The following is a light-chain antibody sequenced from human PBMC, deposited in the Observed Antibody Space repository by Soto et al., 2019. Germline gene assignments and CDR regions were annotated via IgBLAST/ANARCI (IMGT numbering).Light chain of an antibody. V-gene: IGKV1-5*03. Sequence: DIQMTQSPSTLSASVGDRVTITCRASQSISSWVAWYQQKPGKAPKLLIYKASSLESGVPSRFSGSGSGTEFTLTISSLQPDDFATYYCQPYNSYPWTFGQGNKVEIK. CDR2: KAS. J-gene: IGKJ1*01. CDR3: QPYNSYPWT. CDR1: QSISSW.